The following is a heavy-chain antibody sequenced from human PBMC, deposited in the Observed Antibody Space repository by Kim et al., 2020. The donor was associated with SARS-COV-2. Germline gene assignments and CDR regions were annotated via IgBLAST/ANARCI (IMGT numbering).Heavy chain of an antibody. V-gene: IGHV3-66*04. J-gene: IGHJ4*02. Sequence: DSGKGRFTISRDNSKNMVYLLMNSLRAEETAVYYCARLSPIAGAWHYDDWGQGTLVTVSS. CDR3: ARLSPIAGAWHYDD. D-gene: IGHD6-13*01.